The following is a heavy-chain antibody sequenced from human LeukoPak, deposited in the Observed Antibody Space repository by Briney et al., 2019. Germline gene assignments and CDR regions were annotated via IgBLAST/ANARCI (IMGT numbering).Heavy chain of an antibody. CDR3: ARDSWFDP. V-gene: IGHV3-74*01. CDR1: GFTFSNYW. J-gene: IGHJ5*02. CDR2: LDTDGSDT. Sequence: GGSLRLSCAASGFTFSNYWMHWVRQAPGKGLLWVSCLDTDGSDTSYADSVKGRFTISRDNAKNSLYLQMNSLRAEDTAVYYCARDSWFDPWGQGTLVTVSS.